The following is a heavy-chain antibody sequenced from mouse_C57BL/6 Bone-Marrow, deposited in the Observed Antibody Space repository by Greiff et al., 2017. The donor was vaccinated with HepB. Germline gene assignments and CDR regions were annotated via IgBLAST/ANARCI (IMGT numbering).Heavy chain of an antibody. D-gene: IGHD1-1*01. CDR3: TRVEYYGSFDY. J-gene: IGHJ2*01. CDR2: ISSGGDYI. V-gene: IGHV5-9-1*02. Sequence: EVKLMESGAGLVKPGGSLKLSCAASGFTFSSYAMSWVRQTPEKRLEWVAYISSGGDYIYYADTVKGRFTISRDNARNTLYLQMSSLKSEDTAMYYCTRVEYYGSFDYWGQGTTLTVSS. CDR1: GFTFSSYA.